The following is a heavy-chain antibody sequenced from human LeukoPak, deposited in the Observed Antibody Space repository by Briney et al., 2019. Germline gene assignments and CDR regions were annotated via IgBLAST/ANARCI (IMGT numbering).Heavy chain of an antibody. CDR1: GFTFSSNW. V-gene: IGHV3-7*01. CDR2: IKQDGNEK. D-gene: IGHD4-17*01. Sequence: GGSLRLSCAASGFTFSSNWMNWVRQAPGKGLEWVANIKQDGNEKYYVDSVKGRFTISRENAKNSLYLQMNSLRAGDTAVYYCARVSYGDYGRDAFDIWGQGTMVTVSS. CDR3: ARVSYGDYGRDAFDI. J-gene: IGHJ3*02.